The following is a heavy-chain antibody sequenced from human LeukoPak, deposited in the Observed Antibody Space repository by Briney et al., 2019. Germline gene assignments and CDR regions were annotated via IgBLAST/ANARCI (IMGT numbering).Heavy chain of an antibody. D-gene: IGHD3-9*01. CDR3: ARTAGGRYFDWLLGFDY. J-gene: IGHJ4*02. V-gene: IGHV3-30*04. CDR2: ISYDGSNK. CDR1: GFTFSSYA. Sequence: GGSLRLSCAASGFTFSSYAMRWVRQAPGKGLEWVAVISYDGSNKYYADSVKGRFTISRDNSKNTLYLQMNSLRAEDTAVYYCARTAGGRYFDWLLGFDYWGQGTLVTVSS.